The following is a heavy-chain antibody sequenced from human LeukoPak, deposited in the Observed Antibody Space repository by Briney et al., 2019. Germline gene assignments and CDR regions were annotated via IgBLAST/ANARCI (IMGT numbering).Heavy chain of an antibody. Sequence: PSETLSLTCTVSGDSVSSTTSYWTWIRQPPGQGLEYIGSILYSGITFYNPSLKSRVTMSVDTSKNQFSLKLNSVTAADTAVYFCARQLAGLFFNSWGQGTLVAVSS. CDR3: ARQLAGLFFNS. D-gene: IGHD6-19*01. CDR2: ILYSGIT. J-gene: IGHJ4*02. V-gene: IGHV4-39*01. CDR1: GDSVSSTTSY.